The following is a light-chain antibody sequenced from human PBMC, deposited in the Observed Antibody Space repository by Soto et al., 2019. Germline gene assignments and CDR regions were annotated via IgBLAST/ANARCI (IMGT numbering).Light chain of an antibody. CDR1: QTVTK. CDR3: QQYGSSPPT. Sequence: EIVLTQSRGTLSLSPGETAALSFRASQTVTKLAWYQQQPGQAPRLLIYAASNRATGIPDRFSGSGSGTDFTLTISRLEPEDFAVYYCQQYGSSPPTFGQGTRLEIK. J-gene: IGKJ5*01. CDR2: AAS. V-gene: IGKV3-20*01.